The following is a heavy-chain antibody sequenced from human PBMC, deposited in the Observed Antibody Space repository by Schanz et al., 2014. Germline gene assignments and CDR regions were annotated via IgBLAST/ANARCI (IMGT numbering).Heavy chain of an antibody. D-gene: IGHD1-1*01. V-gene: IGHV4-61*02. CDR3: ARETTWRLDL. Sequence: QVQLQESGPGLVKPSQTLSLTCTVSGGSIRSGTYYWSWIRQPAGKALEWVGRVFPTGITNYNPTRKSRVTISRDTPKNQFPLTLTSLTAADTAVYYCARETTWRLDLWGRGTLVTVSS. J-gene: IGHJ2*01. CDR1: GGSIRSGTYY. CDR2: VFPTGIT.